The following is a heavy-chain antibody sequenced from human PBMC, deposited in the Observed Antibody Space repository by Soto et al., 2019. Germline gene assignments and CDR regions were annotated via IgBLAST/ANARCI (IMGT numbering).Heavy chain of an antibody. CDR1: GFMFSGSA. CDR3: TSDYGELLGGH. J-gene: IGHJ4*02. Sequence: EVQLVESGGGLVQPGGSLKLSCAASGFMFSGSAMHWVRQASGKGLEWVGRIRSKANTYATAYAASVKGRFTISREDSKNTAYLQMNGLRTEDTAVYYCTSDYGELLGGHWGQGTLVTVSS. CDR2: IRSKANTYAT. V-gene: IGHV3-73*02. D-gene: IGHD4-17*01.